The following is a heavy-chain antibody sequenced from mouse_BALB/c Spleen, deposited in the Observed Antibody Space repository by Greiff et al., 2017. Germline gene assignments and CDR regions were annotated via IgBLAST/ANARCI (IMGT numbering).Heavy chain of an antibody. V-gene: IGHV1-4*01. CDR2: INPSSGYT. D-gene: IGHD3-1*01. CDR1: GYTFTSYT. CDR3: ARSGGGYAMDY. J-gene: IGHJ4*01. Sequence: VKLVESGAELARPGASVKMSCKASGYTFTSYTMHWVKQRPGQGLEWIGYINPSSGYTNYNQKFKDKATLTADKSSSTAYMQLSSLTSEDSAVYYCARSGGGYAMDYWGQGTSVTVSS.